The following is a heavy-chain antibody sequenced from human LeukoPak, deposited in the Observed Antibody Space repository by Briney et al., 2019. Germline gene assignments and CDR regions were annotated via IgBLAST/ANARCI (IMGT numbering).Heavy chain of an antibody. J-gene: IGHJ4*02. CDR3: ARAYGIEYYFDY. V-gene: IGHV1-2*02. D-gene: IGHD4-17*01. Sequence: ASVKVSCKPSGYTFTDYYMHWVRQAPGQGLEWMGWINPNTGGTTYAQKFQGRVTMTRDTSITTAYMELSRLRSDDTAVYYCARAYGIEYYFDYWGQGTLVTVSS. CDR1: GYTFTDYY. CDR2: INPNTGGT.